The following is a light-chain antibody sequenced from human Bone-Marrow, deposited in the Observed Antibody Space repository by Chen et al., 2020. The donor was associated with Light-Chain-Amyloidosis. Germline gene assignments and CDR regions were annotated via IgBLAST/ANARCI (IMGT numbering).Light chain of an antibody. J-gene: IGKJ3*01. Sequence: DIVMTQSPDSLAVSLGERATINCKSSQSVFYSSNNNNYLAWYQQKPGQPPKLLIYWASTRDSGVPDRFSGSGSGTDFTLTISSLQAEDVAVYYCQQYCRIPGTFGPGTKVDIQ. CDR2: WAS. CDR1: QSVFYSSNNNNY. V-gene: IGKV4-1*01. CDR3: QQYCRIPGT.